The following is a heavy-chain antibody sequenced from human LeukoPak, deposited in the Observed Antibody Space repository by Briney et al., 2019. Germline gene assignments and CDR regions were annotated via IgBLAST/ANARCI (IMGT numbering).Heavy chain of an antibody. CDR1: GGSIRSGDYY. CDR3: ARARYCSGGNCYSGFFN. J-gene: IGHJ4*02. V-gene: IGHV4-30-4*01. D-gene: IGHD2-15*01. CDR2: IYHSGSA. Sequence: PSETLSLTCTVSGGSIRSGDYYWSWIRQPPGKGLEWIGYIYHSGSAYYNPSLKSRVIMSVDTSKNQFSLKLSSVTAADTAVYYCARARYCSGGNCYSGFFNWGQGTLVTVSS.